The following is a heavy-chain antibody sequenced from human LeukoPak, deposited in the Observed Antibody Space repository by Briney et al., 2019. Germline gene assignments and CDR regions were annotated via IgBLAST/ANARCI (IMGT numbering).Heavy chain of an antibody. CDR2: IWYDGSNR. J-gene: IGHJ6*02. CDR3: ARDPKGSMIAVASYYYYGMDV. CDR1: GFTFSSYG. V-gene: IGHV3-33*01. Sequence: GGSLRLSCAASGFTFSSYGMHWVRQAPGKGLEWVAVIWYDGSNRYYADSVKGRFTISRDNSKNTLYLQMNSLRAEDTAVYYCARDPKGSMIAVASYYYYGMDVWGQGTTVTVSS. D-gene: IGHD6-19*01.